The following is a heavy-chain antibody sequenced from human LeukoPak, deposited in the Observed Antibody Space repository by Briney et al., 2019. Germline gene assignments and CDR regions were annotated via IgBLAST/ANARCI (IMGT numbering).Heavy chain of an antibody. Sequence: PSETLSLTCTVSGGSISNYYWNWIRQPPGKGLEWIGYIYYSGTTNYNPSLKSRVSMSVDTSKNQFSLKLSSVTAADTAVYYCARDRPPGRFDYWGQGTLVTVSS. CDR2: IYYSGTT. CDR1: GGSISNYY. J-gene: IGHJ4*02. CDR3: ARDRPPGRFDY. V-gene: IGHV4-59*01.